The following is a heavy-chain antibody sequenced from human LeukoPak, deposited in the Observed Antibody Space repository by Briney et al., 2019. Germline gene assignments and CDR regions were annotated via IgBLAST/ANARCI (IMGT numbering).Heavy chain of an antibody. D-gene: IGHD3-22*01. Sequence: GGSLRLSCAASGFTVSSNYMSWVRQAPGKGLEWVSVIYSGGSTYFADSVKGRFTISRDNSKNTLYLQMNSLRAEDTAVYYCAHTYYYDSSGYPFDYWGQGTLVTVSS. CDR2: IYSGGST. CDR1: GFTVSSNY. CDR3: AHTYYYDSSGYPFDY. V-gene: IGHV3-53*01. J-gene: IGHJ4*02.